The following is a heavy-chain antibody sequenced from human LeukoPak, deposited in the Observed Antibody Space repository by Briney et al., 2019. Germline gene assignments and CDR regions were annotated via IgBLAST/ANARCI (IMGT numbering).Heavy chain of an antibody. CDR2: ISVYNGNT. Sequence: ASVKVSCKASGYTFTNFGISWVRQAPGQGLEWMGWISVYNGNTNFAQKLQGRVTMTTDTSTTTAYMELRNLRSDDTAVYYCAKDPHEFSSGWSHFDYWGQGTLVTVSS. D-gene: IGHD6-19*01. J-gene: IGHJ4*02. CDR1: GYTFTNFG. V-gene: IGHV1-18*01. CDR3: AKDPHEFSSGWSHFDY.